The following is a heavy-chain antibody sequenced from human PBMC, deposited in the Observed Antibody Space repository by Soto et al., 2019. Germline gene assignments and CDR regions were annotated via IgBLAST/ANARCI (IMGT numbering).Heavy chain of an antibody. Sequence: PSETLSLTCAVSGGSISSGGYSWSWIRQPPGKGLEWIGYIYHSGSTYYNPSLKSRVTISVDTSKNQFSLKLSSVTAADTAVYYCARERARDYYDSSGYYYFDYWGQGTLVTVSS. J-gene: IGHJ4*02. CDR2: IYHSGST. CDR3: ARERARDYYDSSGYYYFDY. D-gene: IGHD3-22*01. CDR1: GGSISSGGYS. V-gene: IGHV4-30-2*01.